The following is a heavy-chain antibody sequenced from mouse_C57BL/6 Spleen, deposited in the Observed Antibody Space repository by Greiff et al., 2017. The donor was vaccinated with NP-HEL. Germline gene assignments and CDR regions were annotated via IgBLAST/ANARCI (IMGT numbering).Heavy chain of an antibody. CDR3: ARGGYSNYLYAMDY. CDR2: IDPSDSYT. D-gene: IGHD2-5*01. V-gene: IGHV1-50*01. Sequence: QVHVKQPGAELVKPGASVKLSCKASGYTFTSYWMQWVKQRPGQGLEWIGEIDPSDSYTNYNQKFKGKATLTVDTSSSTAYMQLSSLTSEDSAVYYCARGGYSNYLYAMDYWGQGTSVTVSS. CDR1: GYTFTSYW. J-gene: IGHJ4*01.